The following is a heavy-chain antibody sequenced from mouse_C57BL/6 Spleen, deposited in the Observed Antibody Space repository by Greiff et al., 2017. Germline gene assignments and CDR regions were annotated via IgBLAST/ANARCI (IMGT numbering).Heavy chain of an antibody. Sequence: EVKLVESGGGLVKPGGSLKLSCAASGFTFSDYGMHWVRQAPEKGLEWVANISSGSSTIYYAAPVKGRFTISRDNAKNTLFLQMTSLSSTDTAMYYCARELRAYWGQGTLVTVSA. CDR3: ARELRAY. V-gene: IGHV5-17*01. CDR2: ISSGSSTI. D-gene: IGHD1-1*01. CDR1: GFTFSDYG. J-gene: IGHJ3*01.